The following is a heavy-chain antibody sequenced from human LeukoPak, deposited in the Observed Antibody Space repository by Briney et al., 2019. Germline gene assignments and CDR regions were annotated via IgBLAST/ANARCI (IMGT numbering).Heavy chain of an antibody. CDR3: AREGLSGSGYYYFDY. V-gene: IGHV1-69*13. J-gene: IGHJ4*02. Sequence: SVKVSCKASGGTFSSYAISWVRQAPGQGLEWMGGIIPIFGTANYAQKFQGRVTITADESTSTAYMELSSLRSEDTAVYYCAREGLSGSGYYYFDYWGQGSLVTVSS. CDR2: IIPIFGTA. D-gene: IGHD3-22*01. CDR1: GGTFSSYA.